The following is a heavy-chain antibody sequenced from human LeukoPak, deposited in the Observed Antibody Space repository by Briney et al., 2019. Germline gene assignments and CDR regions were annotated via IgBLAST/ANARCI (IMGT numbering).Heavy chain of an antibody. CDR3: ARVVAAAAINWFDP. J-gene: IGHJ5*02. V-gene: IGHV6-1*01. CDR1: GDSVSSNSAA. D-gene: IGHD6-13*01. CDR2: TYYRSKWYN. Sequence: SRTLSLTCAISGDSVSSNSAAWNWIRQSPSRGLEWLGRTYYRSKWYNDYAVSVRSRITINPDTSKNQFSLQLNSVTPEDTAVYYCARVVAAAAINWFDPWGQGTLVTVSS.